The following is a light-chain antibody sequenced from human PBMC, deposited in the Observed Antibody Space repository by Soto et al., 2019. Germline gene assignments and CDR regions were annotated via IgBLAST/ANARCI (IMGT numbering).Light chain of an antibody. CDR1: SSDVGSFNL. CDR3: CSYARSSTYV. Sequence: QSVLTQPASVSGSPGQSITISCTGTSSDVGSFNLVSWYQQHPGKAPKLMIYEVSKRPSGVSNRFSGSKSGNTASLTISGLQAEDEADYYCCSYARSSTYVFGTVTKVNVL. V-gene: IGLV2-23*02. CDR2: EVS. J-gene: IGLJ1*01.